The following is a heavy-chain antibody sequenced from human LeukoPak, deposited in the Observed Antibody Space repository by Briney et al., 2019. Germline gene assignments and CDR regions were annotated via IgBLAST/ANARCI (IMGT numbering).Heavy chain of an antibody. Sequence: GGSLRLSCAASGFTFSSYGMHWVRQAPGKGLEWVAVIWYDGSNKYYADSVKSRFTISRDNSKNTLYLQMNSLRAEDTAVYYCARDRSMRRGTVVTPGFIDYWGQGTLVTVSS. V-gene: IGHV3-33*01. J-gene: IGHJ4*02. CDR3: ARDRSMRRGTVVTPGFIDY. D-gene: IGHD4-23*01. CDR1: GFTFSSYG. CDR2: IWYDGSNK.